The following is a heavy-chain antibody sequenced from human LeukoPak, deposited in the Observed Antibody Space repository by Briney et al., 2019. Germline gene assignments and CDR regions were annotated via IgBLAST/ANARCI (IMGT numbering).Heavy chain of an antibody. J-gene: IGHJ4*02. V-gene: IGHV3-23*01. CDR3: AKAPYGDYAGPRAPYFDY. CDR1: GFTFSSYS. Sequence: PGGSLRLSCAASGFTFSSYSMSWVRQAPGKGLEWVSAISGSGGSTYYADSVKGRFTISRDNSKNTLYLQMNSLRAEDTAVYYCAKAPYGDYAGPRAPYFDYWGQGTLVTVSS. D-gene: IGHD4-17*01. CDR2: ISGSGGST.